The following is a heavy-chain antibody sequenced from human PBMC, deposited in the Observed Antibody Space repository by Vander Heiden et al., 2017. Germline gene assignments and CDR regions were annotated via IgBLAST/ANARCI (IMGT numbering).Heavy chain of an antibody. D-gene: IGHD2-15*01. CDR2: INHSGST. Sequence: QVQLQQWGAGLLKPSETLSLTCAVYGGSFSGYYWSWLRQPPGKGLEWIGEINHSGSTNYNPSLKSRVTISVDTSKNQFSLKLSSVTAADTAVYYCARGPGYCSGGSCYRYYYYGMDVWGQGTTVTVSS. J-gene: IGHJ6*02. V-gene: IGHV4-34*01. CDR1: GGSFSGYY. CDR3: ARGPGYCSGGSCYRYYYYGMDV.